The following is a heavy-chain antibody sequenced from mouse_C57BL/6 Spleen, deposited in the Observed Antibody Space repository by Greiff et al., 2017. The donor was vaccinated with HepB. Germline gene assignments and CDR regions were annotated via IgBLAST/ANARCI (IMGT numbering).Heavy chain of an antibody. J-gene: IGHJ4*01. D-gene: IGHD3-2*02. Sequence: EVKLQESGPSLVRPSQTLSLTCTVTGFSINSDCYWIWIRQFPGNKLEYIGYTFYSGITYYNPSLESRTYITRDTSKNQFSLKLSSVTTEDTATYYCAREAAQATGDYYAMDYWGQGTSVTVSS. CDR3: AREAAQATGDYYAMDY. V-gene: IGHV3-3*01. CDR2: TFYSGIT. CDR1: GFSINSDCY.